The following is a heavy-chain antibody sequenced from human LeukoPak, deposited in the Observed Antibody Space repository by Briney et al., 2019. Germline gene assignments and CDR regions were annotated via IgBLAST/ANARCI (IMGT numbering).Heavy chain of an antibody. CDR1: GFTVSSNY. Sequence: GGSLRLSCAASGFTVSSNYMSWVRQAPGKGLEWVSVIYSGGCTYYADSVKGRFTISRDNSKNTLYLQMNSLRAEDTAVYYCARDVQCGGDCYYDYWGQGTLVTVSS. CDR2: IYSGGCT. V-gene: IGHV3-66*02. J-gene: IGHJ4*02. D-gene: IGHD2-21*01. CDR3: ARDVQCGGDCYYDY.